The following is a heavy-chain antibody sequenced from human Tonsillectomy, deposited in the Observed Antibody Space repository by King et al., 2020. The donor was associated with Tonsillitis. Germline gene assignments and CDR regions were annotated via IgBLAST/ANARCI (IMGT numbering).Heavy chain of an antibody. Sequence: VQLVESGGGLVKPGGSLRLSCAASGFTFSNAWMSWVRQAPGKGLEWVGRIKTKTDGGTTDYAAPVKGRFTISRDDSESTLSLEMNSLKTEDTALYYCTSRPTTIFGVVIIDYWGQGTLVTVSS. CDR2: IKTKTDGGTT. D-gene: IGHD3-3*01. J-gene: IGHJ4*02. CDR3: TSRPTTIFGVVIIDY. CDR1: GFTFSNAW. V-gene: IGHV3-15*01.